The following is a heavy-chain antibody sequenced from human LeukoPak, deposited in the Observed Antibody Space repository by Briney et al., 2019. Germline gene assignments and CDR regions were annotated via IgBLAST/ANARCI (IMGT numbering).Heavy chain of an antibody. Sequence: SETLSLTCAVSGRSINDYYWGWLRQPPGRGLEWIGHIYSSGSTKKNSALESRISLSVDTSKNQFSLRISSVTAADTAVYYCARYSGNPAWYYDYWGQGTLVSVSS. J-gene: IGHJ4*02. CDR2: IYSSGST. CDR1: GRSINDYY. V-gene: IGHV4-59*01. CDR3: ARYSGNPAWYYDY. D-gene: IGHD1-26*01.